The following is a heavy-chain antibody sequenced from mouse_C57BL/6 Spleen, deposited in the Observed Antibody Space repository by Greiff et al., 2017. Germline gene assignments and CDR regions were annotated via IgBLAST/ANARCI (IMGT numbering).Heavy chain of an antibody. D-gene: IGHD3-2*02. CDR1: GYTFTSYW. V-gene: IGHV1-52*01. J-gene: IGHJ2*01. Sequence: QVQLQQPGAELVRPGSSVKLSCKASGYTFTSYWMHWVKQRPIQGLEWIGNIDPSDSETHYNQKFKDKATLTVDKSSSTAYMQLSSLTSEDSAVSDGARAQASPKEYYFDYWGQGTTLTVSS. CDR3: ARAQASPKEYYFDY. CDR2: IDPSDSET.